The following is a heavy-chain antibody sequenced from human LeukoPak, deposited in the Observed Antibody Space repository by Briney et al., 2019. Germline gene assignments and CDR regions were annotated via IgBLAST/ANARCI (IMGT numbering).Heavy chain of an antibody. CDR3: ARVGGSPYFDY. V-gene: IGHV3-74*01. D-gene: IGHD1-26*01. CDR2: IRTDGSST. J-gene: IGHJ4*02. CDR1: GFTFSTYW. Sequence: PGGSLRLSCAASGFTFSTYWMHWVRQVPGKGLVWVSRIRTDGSSTSYADSVRGRFTISRDNAKNTLYLQMNSLRAEDTAVYYCARVGGSPYFDYWGQGSLVTVSS.